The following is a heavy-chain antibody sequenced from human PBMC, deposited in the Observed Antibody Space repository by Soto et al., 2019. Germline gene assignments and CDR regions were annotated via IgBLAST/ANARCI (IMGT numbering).Heavy chain of an antibody. CDR1: GYTFTSYD. V-gene: IGHV1-8*01. CDR2: MNPNSGNT. Sequence: ASVKVSCKASGYTFTSYDINWVRQATGQGLEWMGWMNPNSGNTGYAQKFQGRVTMTRNTSISTAYMELSSLRSEDTAVYYCARGARVRDRVRFRGSFDYWGQGTLVTVSS. D-gene: IGHD3-10*01. J-gene: IGHJ4*02. CDR3: ARGARVRDRVRFRGSFDY.